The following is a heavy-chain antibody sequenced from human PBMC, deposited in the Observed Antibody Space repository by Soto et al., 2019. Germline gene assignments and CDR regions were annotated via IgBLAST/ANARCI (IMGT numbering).Heavy chain of an antibody. CDR2: ISSSSSYT. Sequence: EVQLVESGGGLVKTGGSLRLSCAASGFTFSSYSMNWVRQAPGKGLEWVSSISSSSSYTYYADSVKGRFTISRDNAKNSVYLQMNSQRAGDTAVYYCESIGGPNNWGQGTQVTVSS. CDR3: ESIGGPNN. CDR1: GFTFSSYS. V-gene: IGHV3-21*01. D-gene: IGHD3-16*01. J-gene: IGHJ4*02.